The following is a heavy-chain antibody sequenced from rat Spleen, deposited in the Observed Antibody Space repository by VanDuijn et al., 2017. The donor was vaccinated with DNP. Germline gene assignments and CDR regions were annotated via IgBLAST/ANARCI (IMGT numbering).Heavy chain of an antibody. CDR2: ITSSGGST. CDR3: AKDWDGGYAMDA. Sequence: EVQLVESGGDLVRPGRSLKLSCVASGFTFNNYWMTWIRLVPGKGLEWVASITSSGGSTYYPDSVKGRFTISRDNAKNPVYLKMSSLKSEDSTTYYCAKDWDGGYAMDAWGQGTSVTVSS. CDR1: GFTFNNYW. D-gene: IGHD1-11*01. V-gene: IGHV5-31*01. J-gene: IGHJ4*01.